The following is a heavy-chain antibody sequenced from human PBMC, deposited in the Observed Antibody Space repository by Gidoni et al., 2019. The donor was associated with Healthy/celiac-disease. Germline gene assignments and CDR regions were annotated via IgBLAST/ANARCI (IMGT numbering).Heavy chain of an antibody. D-gene: IGHD3-10*01. J-gene: IGHJ4*02. V-gene: IGHV3-23*01. CDR2: ISGSGGST. CDR1: GFTFSSYA. CDR3: AKVGRFGELSFYFDY. Sequence: EVQLLESGGGWVQPGGSLRLSCAASGFTFSSYAMSWVRQAQGKGLEWVSAISGSGGSTYYADSVKGRFTIPRDNSKNPLYLQMNSLRAEDTAVYYCAKVGRFGELSFYFDYWGQGTLVTVSS.